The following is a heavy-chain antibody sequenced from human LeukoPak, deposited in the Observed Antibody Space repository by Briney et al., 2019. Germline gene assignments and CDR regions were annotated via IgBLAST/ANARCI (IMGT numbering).Heavy chain of an antibody. CDR1: GYSFTSYG. CDR3: ARDQGVVSGFGP. J-gene: IGHJ5*02. CDR2: ISAYDGDT. D-gene: IGHD2-15*01. V-gene: IGHV1-18*01. Sequence: ASVKVSCKSSGYSFTSYGFNWVRQAPGQGLEWMGWISAYDGDTNYAQKFQGRVTMTTDTSTSTAYMELRSLRSDDTAVYYCARDQGVVSGFGPWGQGTLVTVSS.